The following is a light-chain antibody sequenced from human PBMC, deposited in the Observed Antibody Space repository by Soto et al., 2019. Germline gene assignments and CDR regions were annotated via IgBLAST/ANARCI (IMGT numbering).Light chain of an antibody. Sequence: EVVMRQSPATLSFSPLEVATRCFMGSQGIGDTLAWYQHNPGQTPRLLIYDTSTRATGVPTRFSGSRSGAEFTLTINSLQSEDFAVYYCQPSDNWPITFGGGGKV. V-gene: IGKV3-15*01. CDR2: DTS. CDR3: QPSDNWPIT. J-gene: IGKJ4*01. CDR1: QGIGDT.